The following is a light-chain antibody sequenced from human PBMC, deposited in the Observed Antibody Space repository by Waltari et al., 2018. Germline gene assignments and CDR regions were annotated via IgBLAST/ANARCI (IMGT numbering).Light chain of an antibody. Sequence: IQMTKSPPALSAPVGDTVTITCRASQSLNTYLNWYQQKPGKAPKLLIYDVSSLQSGVPSRFSGSGSGTDFTLTISSLQPEDFATYYCQQSYSTPRTFGHGTKVEI. V-gene: IGKV1-39*01. J-gene: IGKJ1*01. CDR3: QQSYSTPRT. CDR1: QSLNTY. CDR2: DVS.